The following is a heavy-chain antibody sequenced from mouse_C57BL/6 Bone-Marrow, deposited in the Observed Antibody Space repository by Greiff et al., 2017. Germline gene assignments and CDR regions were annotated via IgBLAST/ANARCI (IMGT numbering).Heavy chain of an antibody. Sequence: VQVVESGPGLVAPSQSLSITCTVSGFSLTSYAISWVRQPPGKGLEWLGVIWTGRGTNYNSALKSRLSTSKENYKSQVFLKMNSLQTDDTARYYGASTVVDTGYFDVWGTGTTVTVSS. J-gene: IGHJ1*03. CDR2: IWTGRGT. CDR3: ASTVVDTGYFDV. D-gene: IGHD1-1*01. V-gene: IGHV2-9-1*01. CDR1: GFSLTSYA.